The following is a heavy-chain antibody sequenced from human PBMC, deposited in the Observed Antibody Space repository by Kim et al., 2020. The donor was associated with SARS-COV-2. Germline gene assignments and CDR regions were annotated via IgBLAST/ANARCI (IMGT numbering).Heavy chain of an antibody. CDR3: ARGFGWNQYYFDY. J-gene: IGHJ4*02. D-gene: IGHD1-1*01. V-gene: IGHV3-66*01. Sequence: SADSVKGSFTISRDNSKNTLYLQMNSLRAEDTAVYYCARGFGWNQYYFDYWGQGTLVTVSS.